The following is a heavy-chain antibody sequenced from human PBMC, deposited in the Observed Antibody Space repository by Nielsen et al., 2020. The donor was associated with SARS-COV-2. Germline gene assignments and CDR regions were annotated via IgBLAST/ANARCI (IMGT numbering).Heavy chain of an antibody. CDR3: ARQPRYSNYELDY. D-gene: IGHD4-11*01. V-gene: IGHV5-51*01. J-gene: IGHJ4*02. Sequence: KVSCKGSGYSFTSYWIGWVRQMPGKGLEWMGIIYPGDSDTRYSPSFQGQVTISADKSISTAYLQWSSLKASDTAMYYCARQPRYSNYELDYWGQGTLVTVSS. CDR2: IYPGDSDT. CDR1: GYSFTSYW.